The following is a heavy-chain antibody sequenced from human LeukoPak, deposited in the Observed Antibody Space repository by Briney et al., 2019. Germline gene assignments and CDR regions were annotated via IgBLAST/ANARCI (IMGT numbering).Heavy chain of an antibody. CDR1: GGSISSYY. V-gene: IGHV4-4*07. CDR2: IYTSGST. CDR3: ARVRAIAAAGNYVDAFDI. J-gene: IGHJ3*02. Sequence: KPSETLSLTCTVSGGSISSYYWSWIRQPAGKGLEWIGRIYTSGSTNYNPSLKSRVTMSVDTSKNQFSLKLSSVTAADTAVYYGARVRAIAAAGNYVDAFDIWGQGTMVTVSS. D-gene: IGHD6-13*01.